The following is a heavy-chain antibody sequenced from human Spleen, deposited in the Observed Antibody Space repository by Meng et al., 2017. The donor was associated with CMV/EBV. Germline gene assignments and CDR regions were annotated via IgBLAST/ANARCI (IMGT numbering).Heavy chain of an antibody. J-gene: IGHJ4*02. V-gene: IGHV4-39*07. D-gene: IGHD2-2*01. Sequence: SETLSLTCTVSGGSISSSSYYWGWIRQPPGKGLEWIGSIYYSGSTKYNPSLKSRVVMSVDTSNIQFSLKLNSVTAADTAVYYCARVSGYCSSASCSNYFDFWGQGTLVTVSS. CDR1: GGSISSSSYY. CDR2: IYYSGST. CDR3: ARVSGYCSSASCSNYFDF.